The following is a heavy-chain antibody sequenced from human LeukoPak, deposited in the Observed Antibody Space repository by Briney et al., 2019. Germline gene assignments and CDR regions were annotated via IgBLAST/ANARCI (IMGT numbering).Heavy chain of an antibody. J-gene: IGHJ5*02. CDR1: GFTFTDYY. CDR2: ISSSATTI. D-gene: IGHD2-2*01. V-gene: IGHV3-11*04. CDR3: ARGAVCRSTTCYSNYPTTNGFDP. Sequence: GGSLRLSCAASGFTFTDYYMSWVRQAPGKGPEWLSYISSSATTIYYADSVKGRFTISRDNAKNSLYLQMNSLRVEDTAVYYCARGAVCRSTTCYSNYPTTNGFDPWGQGTLVTVPS.